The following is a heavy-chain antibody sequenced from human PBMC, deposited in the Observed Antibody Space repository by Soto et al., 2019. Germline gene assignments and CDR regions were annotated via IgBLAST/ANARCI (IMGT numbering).Heavy chain of an antibody. CDR1: GFTFNAYA. Sequence: EVQLLESGGGLVQPGGSLRLSCAAYGFTFNAYAMTWVRQAPGKGLEWVSAIGGSGGNRYYAASVRGRFTISRDNSKDTVDLQMTSLRVEDTALYYCARVASDYINSVDHWGQGILVSVSS. CDR3: ARVASDYINSVDH. V-gene: IGHV3-23*01. D-gene: IGHD4-4*01. CDR2: IGGSGGNR. J-gene: IGHJ4*02.